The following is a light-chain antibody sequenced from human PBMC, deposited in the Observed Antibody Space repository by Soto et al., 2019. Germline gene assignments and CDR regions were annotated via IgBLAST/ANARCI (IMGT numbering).Light chain of an antibody. CDR3: SSYTSTNTPV. CDR2: EVT. CDR1: SSDIGVYNY. J-gene: IGLJ2*01. Sequence: QSALTQPASVSGSPGQSITISCTGTSSDIGVYNYVSWYQQLPDKAPKLMVYEVTHRPSGVSDRFSGSKSGNTASLTISGLQAEDEADYYCSSYTSTNTPVFGGGTQLTVL. V-gene: IGLV2-14*01.